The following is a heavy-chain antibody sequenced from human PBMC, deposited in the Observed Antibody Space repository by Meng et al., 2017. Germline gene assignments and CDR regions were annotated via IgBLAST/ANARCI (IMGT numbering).Heavy chain of an antibody. D-gene: IGHD2-15*01. CDR1: GGTFSSYA. J-gene: IGHJ4*02. CDR3: ASLHCSGGSCYPPFDY. CDR2: IIPIFGTA. Sequence: QGKLGQAGAEVKKPGSSVKVSCKASGGTFSSYAISWVRQAPGQGLEWMGGIIPIFGTANYAQKFQGRVTITADESTSTAYMELSSLRSEDTAVYYCASLHCSGGSCYPPFDYWGQGTLVTVSS. V-gene: IGHV1-69*01.